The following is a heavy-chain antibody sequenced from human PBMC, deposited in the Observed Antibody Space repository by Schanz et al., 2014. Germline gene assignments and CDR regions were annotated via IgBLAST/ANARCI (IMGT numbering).Heavy chain of an antibody. CDR2: MDPKSGAT. CDR1: GYTFIGHH. D-gene: IGHD3-3*02. CDR3: ARAITLVALDA. Sequence: QVQLVQSGAEVKMPGASVKVSCKASGYTFIGHHIHWVRQAPGQGLEWMGWMDPKSGATNYAQKFRGRVTMTGDTSIRTDYIEVNRLRSDDTAVYYCARAITLVALDAWGQGTLVTVSS. J-gene: IGHJ5*02. V-gene: IGHV1-2*02.